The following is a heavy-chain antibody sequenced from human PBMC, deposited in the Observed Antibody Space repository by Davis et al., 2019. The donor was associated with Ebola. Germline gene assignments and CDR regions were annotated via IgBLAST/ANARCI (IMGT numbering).Heavy chain of an antibody. CDR1: GDSVSSSNYY. J-gene: IGHJ4*02. CDR2: IYHSGSS. Sequence: MPGGSLRLSCSVSGDSVSSSNYYWGWIRQPPGKGLEWIANIYHSGSSYYNPSLRSRVTVSIDTSKNHFSLRLRSVTSADTAVYYCARHAGYSSAWVYWGQGALVTVSA. CDR3: ARHAGYSSAWVY. V-gene: IGHV4-39*01. D-gene: IGHD6-19*01.